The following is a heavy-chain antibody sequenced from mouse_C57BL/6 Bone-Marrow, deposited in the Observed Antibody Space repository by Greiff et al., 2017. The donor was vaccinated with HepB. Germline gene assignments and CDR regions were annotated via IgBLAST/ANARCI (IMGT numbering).Heavy chain of an antibody. D-gene: IGHD3-1*01. Sequence: VQGVESGAELVRPGTSVKVSCKASGYAFTNYLIEWVKQRPGQGLEWIGVINPGSGGTNYNEKFKGKATLTADKSSSTAYMQLSSLTSEDSAVYFCARSGDAYWGQGTTLTVSS. CDR2: INPGSGGT. V-gene: IGHV1-54*01. CDR1: GYAFTNYL. J-gene: IGHJ2*01. CDR3: ARSGDAY.